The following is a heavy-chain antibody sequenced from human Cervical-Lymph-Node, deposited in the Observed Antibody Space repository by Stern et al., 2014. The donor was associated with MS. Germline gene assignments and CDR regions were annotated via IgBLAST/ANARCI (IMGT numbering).Heavy chain of an antibody. Sequence: QLVASGAEVKKTGSSVKVSCRASGYTFTYRYLHWVRQAPGQAPEWMGWITPYNGNTDDAQKFQGRLTITRAASIDPIYMELRSLRSEDTARYYCVRSSLYGEQHSFAVWGQGTMVTVSS. CDR3: VRSSLYGEQHSFAV. D-gene: IGHD4-17*01. J-gene: IGHJ3*01. V-gene: IGHV1-45*02. CDR2: ITPYNGNT. CDR1: GYTFTYRY.